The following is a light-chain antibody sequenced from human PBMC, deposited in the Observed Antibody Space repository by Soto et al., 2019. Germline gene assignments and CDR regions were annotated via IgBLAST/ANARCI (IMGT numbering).Light chain of an antibody. CDR2: DAS. J-gene: IGKJ4*01. Sequence: QLTQSPSSLSASVGDRVTITCRAGQDIGSALAWYQQRPGKAPTLLLYDASNLEAGVPSRFSGSGSGTDFTLTIASLRPEEFATYYFKQFNGFPLTFGGGTKVQIK. CDR3: KQFNGFPLT. V-gene: IGKV1-13*02. CDR1: QDIGSA.